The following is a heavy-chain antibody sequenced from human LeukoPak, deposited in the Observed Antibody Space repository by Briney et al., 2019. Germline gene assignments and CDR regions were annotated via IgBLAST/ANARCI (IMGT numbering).Heavy chain of an antibody. Sequence: SGGSLRLSCAASGFTFSNYWMIWVRQAPGKGLEWVANINEDASKKYYVDSVEGRFTISREDAKNSLYLQMNSLRAEDTAMYYCATSTYSSSPSWGQGTLVTVSS. CDR2: INEDASKK. J-gene: IGHJ5*02. CDR1: GFTFSNYW. V-gene: IGHV3-7*01. CDR3: ATSTYSSSPS. D-gene: IGHD6-6*01.